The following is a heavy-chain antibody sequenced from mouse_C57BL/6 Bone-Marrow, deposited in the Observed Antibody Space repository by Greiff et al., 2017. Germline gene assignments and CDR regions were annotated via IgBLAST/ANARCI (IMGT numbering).Heavy chain of an antibody. CDR1: GFNIKNTY. CDR3: ARWLPFLYYYAMDY. D-gene: IGHD2-2*01. J-gene: IGHJ4*01. Sequence: EVKLVESVAELVRPGASVKLSCTASGFNIKNTYMHWVKQRPEQGLEWIGRIDPANGNTKYAPKFQGKAPLTADPSSNPAYLQLSSLTSEVTSIYDCARWLPFLYYYAMDYWGQGTSVTVSS. CDR2: IDPANGNT. V-gene: IGHV14-3*01.